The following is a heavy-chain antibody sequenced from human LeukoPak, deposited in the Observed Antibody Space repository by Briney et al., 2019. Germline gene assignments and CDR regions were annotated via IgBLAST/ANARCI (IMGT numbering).Heavy chain of an antibody. V-gene: IGHV1-2*02. CDR1: VYTFTRYS. CDR3: ARDYATLVNAIRKEYFDD. J-gene: IGHJ4*02. D-gene: IGHD2-8*01. CDR2: INPNSGGT. Sequence: ASVKVSCKASVYTFTRYSMHWVRQAPGQGLGWMGWINPNSGGTNYARKFPGRVSMTRDTSISTAYMELSRLRSDATAVYYCARDYATLVNAIRKEYFDDWGQGTLVTVSS.